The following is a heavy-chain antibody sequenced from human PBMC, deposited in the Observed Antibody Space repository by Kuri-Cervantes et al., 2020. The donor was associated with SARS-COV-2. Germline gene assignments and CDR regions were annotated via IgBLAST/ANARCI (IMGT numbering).Heavy chain of an antibody. D-gene: IGHD2-8*01. CDR3: ARGVVGYCTNGVCYRPYYYGMDV. Sequence: GSLRLSCAASGFTLSSYSMNWVRQPPGKGLEWIGEINHSGSTNYNPSLKSRVTISEDTSKNQFSLKLSSVTAADTAVYYCARGVVGYCTNGVCYRPYYYGMDVWGQGTTVTVSS. V-gene: IGHV4-34*01. CDR2: INHSGST. J-gene: IGHJ6*02. CDR1: GFTLSSYS.